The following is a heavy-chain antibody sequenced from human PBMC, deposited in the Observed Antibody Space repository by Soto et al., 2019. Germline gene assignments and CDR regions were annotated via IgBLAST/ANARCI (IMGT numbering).Heavy chain of an antibody. V-gene: IGHV3-30-3*01. J-gene: IGHJ4*02. CDR3: ARDFVLDCSGGSCFEYYFDY. CDR1: GFTFSSYA. Sequence: GGSLRLSCAASGFTFSSYAMHWVRQAPGKGLEWVAVISYDGSNKYYADSVKGRFTISRDNSKNTLYLQMNSLRAEDTAVYYCARDFVLDCSGGSCFEYYFDYWGQGTLVTVSS. D-gene: IGHD2-15*01. CDR2: ISYDGSNK.